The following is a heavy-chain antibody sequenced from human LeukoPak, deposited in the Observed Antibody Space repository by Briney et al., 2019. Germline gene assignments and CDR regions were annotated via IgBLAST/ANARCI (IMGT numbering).Heavy chain of an antibody. Sequence: GGSLRLSCAASGFTFSNAWMNWVRQAPGKGLEWVGRIKSKTDGGTTDYAAPVKGRFTISRDDSKNTLYLQMNSLKTEDTAVYYCTTYCSGNTRSRVVTAVITYYYYGMDVWGQGTTVTVSS. CDR1: GFTFSNAW. CDR3: TTYCSGNTRSRVVTAVITYYYYGMDV. V-gene: IGHV3-15*07. CDR2: IKSKTDGGTT. J-gene: IGHJ6*02. D-gene: IGHD2-21*02.